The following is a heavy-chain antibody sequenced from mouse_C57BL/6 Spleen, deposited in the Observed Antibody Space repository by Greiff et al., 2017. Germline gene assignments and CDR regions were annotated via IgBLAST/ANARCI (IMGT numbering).Heavy chain of an antibody. CDR3: ARRGFGYGSSYWYFDV. D-gene: IGHD1-1*01. Sequence: VKLQESGPGLVQPSQSLSITCTVSGFSLTSYGVHWVRQSPGKGLEWLGVIWSGGSTDYNAAFISRLSISKDNSKSQVFFKMNSLQADDTAIYYCARRGFGYGSSYWYFDVWGTGTTVTVSS. CDR1: GFSLTSYG. CDR2: IWSGGST. J-gene: IGHJ1*03. V-gene: IGHV2-2*01.